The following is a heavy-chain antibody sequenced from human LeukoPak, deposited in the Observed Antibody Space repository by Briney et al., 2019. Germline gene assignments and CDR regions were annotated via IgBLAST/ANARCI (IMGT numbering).Heavy chain of an antibody. CDR2: VWYDGSNK. D-gene: IGHD6-6*01. CDR1: GFTFSSYG. CDR3: AEQRDQYSSSFPH. V-gene: IGHV3-33*08. J-gene: IGHJ4*02. Sequence: PGGSLRLSCAASGFTFSSYGMLWVRQAAGKGLEGVAVVWYDGSNKYYADSVKGRFSISRDNSKNTLYLQMNSLRAEDTAVYYCAEQRDQYSSSFPHWGQGTLVTVSS.